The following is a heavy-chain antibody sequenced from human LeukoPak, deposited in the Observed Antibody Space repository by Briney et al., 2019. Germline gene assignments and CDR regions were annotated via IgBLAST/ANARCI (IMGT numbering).Heavy chain of an antibody. J-gene: IGHJ4*02. V-gene: IGHV3-74*01. Sequence: GGSLRLSCAASGFTFSSYWMHWVRQAPGKGLAWVSRIKSDGSSTNYADSVKGRFTISRDNAKNTLYLQMNSLRAEDTAVYYCARAVGNSEDFDYWGQGTLVTVSS. D-gene: IGHD4-23*01. CDR1: GFTFSSYW. CDR2: IKSDGSST. CDR3: ARAVGNSEDFDY.